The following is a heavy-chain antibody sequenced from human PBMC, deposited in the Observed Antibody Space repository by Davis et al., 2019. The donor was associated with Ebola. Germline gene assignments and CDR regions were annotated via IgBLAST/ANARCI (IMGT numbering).Heavy chain of an antibody. CDR1: GFTFSDYY. D-gene: IGHD3-3*01. J-gene: IGHJ6*02. Sequence: GGSLRLSCAASGFTFSDYYMSWIRQAPGKGLEWVSYISSSSSYTNYADSVKGRFTISRDNAKNSLYLQMNSLRAEDTAVYYCARGYYDFWSGYFSGRMDVWGQGTTVTVSS. CDR3: ARGYYDFWSGYFSGRMDV. CDR2: ISSSSSYT. V-gene: IGHV3-11*05.